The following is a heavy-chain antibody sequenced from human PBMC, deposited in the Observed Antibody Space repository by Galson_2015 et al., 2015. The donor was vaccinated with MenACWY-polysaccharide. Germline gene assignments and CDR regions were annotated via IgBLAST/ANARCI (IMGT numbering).Heavy chain of an antibody. D-gene: IGHD3-3*01. CDR2: IRGSGGST. CDR1: GFTFRSYA. Sequence: SLRISCAASGFTFRSYAMRWVRQAPGKGLEWVSAIRGSGGSTYYADSVKGRFTISRDNSKNTLYLQMNSLRAEDTAVYYCAKGKYITIFGLVIIVDAFEIWGQGTMVTVSS. J-gene: IGHJ3*02. V-gene: IGHV3-23*01. CDR3: AKGKYITIFGLVIIVDAFEI.